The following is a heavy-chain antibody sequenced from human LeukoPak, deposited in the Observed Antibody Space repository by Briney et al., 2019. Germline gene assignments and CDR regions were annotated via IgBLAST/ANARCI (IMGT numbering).Heavy chain of an antibody. CDR1: GFTFSSYS. CDR3: ARDPPYYDILTGYYQIDY. CDR2: ISSSSSSYI. J-gene: IGHJ4*02. D-gene: IGHD3-9*01. Sequence: PGGSLRLSCAASGFTFSSYSMNWVRQAPGKGLEWVSSISSSSSSYIYYADSVKGRFTISRDNAKNSLYLQMNSLRAEDTAVYYCARDPPYYDILTGYYQIDYWGQGTLVTVSS. V-gene: IGHV3-21*01.